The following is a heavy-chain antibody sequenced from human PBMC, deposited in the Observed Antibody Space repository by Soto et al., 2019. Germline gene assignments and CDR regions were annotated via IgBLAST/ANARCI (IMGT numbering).Heavy chain of an antibody. J-gene: IGHJ6*02. CDR3: ARERIRFSAGAMDV. D-gene: IGHD3-3*01. V-gene: IGHV1-2*02. CDR1: GYTFTTYG. Sequence: EASVKVSCKASGYTFTTYGIAWVRQAPGQGPEWMGWINSNSGGTNYAQKFQGRVSMTRVTSISTAYMELTRLTSDDTAVYYCARERIRFSAGAMDVWGQVTKVTVSS. CDR2: INSNSGGT.